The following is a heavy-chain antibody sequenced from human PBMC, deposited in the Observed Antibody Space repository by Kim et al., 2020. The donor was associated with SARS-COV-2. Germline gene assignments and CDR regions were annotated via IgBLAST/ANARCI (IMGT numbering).Heavy chain of an antibody. CDR2: ISYDGSNK. Sequence: GGSLRLSCAASGFTFSSYGMHWVRQAPGKGLEWVAVISYDGSNKYYADSVKGRFTISRDNSKNTLYLQMNSLRAEDTAVYYCAKSGSRGEGYWGQGTLVT. CDR3: AKSGSRGEGY. CDR1: GFTFSSYG. V-gene: IGHV3-30*18. D-gene: IGHD3-10*01. J-gene: IGHJ4*02.